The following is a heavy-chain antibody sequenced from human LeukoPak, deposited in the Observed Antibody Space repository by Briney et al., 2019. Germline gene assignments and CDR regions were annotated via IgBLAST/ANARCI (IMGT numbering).Heavy chain of an antibody. J-gene: IGHJ4*02. CDR3: ARDGRPAATPFSSSWYGYFDY. D-gene: IGHD6-13*01. CDR2: IKQNGIEK. Sequence: GGSLRLSCAVSGFTFSSYWMSWVRQAPGRGLEWVAHIKQNGIEKYYVDSVKGRFTISRDNAKNSLYLQMNSLRAEDTAVYYCARDGRPAATPFSSSWYGYFDYWGQGTLVTVSS. CDR1: GFTFSSYW. V-gene: IGHV3-7*01.